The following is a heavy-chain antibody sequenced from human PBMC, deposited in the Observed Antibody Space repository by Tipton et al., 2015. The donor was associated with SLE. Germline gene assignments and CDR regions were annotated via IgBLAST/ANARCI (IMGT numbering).Heavy chain of an antibody. CDR2: INHSGST. Sequence: TLSLTCAVYGGSFSGYYWSWIRQPPGKGLEWIGEINHSGSTNYNPSLKSRVTISVDTSKNQFSLKLSSVTAADTAVYYCARKASGSLFDAFDLWGQGTMVPVSS. V-gene: IGHV4-34*01. D-gene: IGHD3-10*01. CDR3: ARKASGSLFDAFDL. CDR1: GGSFSGYY. J-gene: IGHJ3*01.